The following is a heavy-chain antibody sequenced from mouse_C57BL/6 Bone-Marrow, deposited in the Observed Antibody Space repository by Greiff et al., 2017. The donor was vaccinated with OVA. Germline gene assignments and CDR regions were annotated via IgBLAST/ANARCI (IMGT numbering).Heavy chain of an antibody. J-gene: IGHJ2*01. V-gene: IGHV2-2*01. CDR1: GFSLTSYG. Sequence: VQLQQSGPGLVQPSQSLSITCTVSGFSLTSYGVHWVRQSPGKGLEWLGVIWSGGSTDYNAAFISRLSISKYTSTSQVFFKMNSLHADDTALYYCSRHLDCSSSFDYWGQGTTLTVSS. CDR3: SRHLDCSSSFDY. CDR2: IWSGGST. D-gene: IGHD1-1*01.